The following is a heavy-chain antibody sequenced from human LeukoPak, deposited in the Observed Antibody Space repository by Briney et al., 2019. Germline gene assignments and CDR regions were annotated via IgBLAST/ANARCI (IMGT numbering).Heavy chain of an antibody. D-gene: IGHD6-19*01. Sequence: GGSLRLSCAASGFTFSSYAVSWVRQAPGKGLEWVSAISGSGGSTYYADSVKGRFTISRDNSKNTLYLQMNSLRAEDTAVYYCAKGLQWLVAKYYFDYWGQGTLVTVSS. V-gene: IGHV3-23*01. CDR1: GFTFSSYA. J-gene: IGHJ4*02. CDR2: ISGSGGST. CDR3: AKGLQWLVAKYYFDY.